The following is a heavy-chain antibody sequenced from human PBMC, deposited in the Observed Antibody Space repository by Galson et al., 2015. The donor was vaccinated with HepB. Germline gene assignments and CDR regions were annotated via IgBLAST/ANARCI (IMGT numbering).Heavy chain of an antibody. CDR3: ARSFPRDYDILTGLVAYYYGMDV. D-gene: IGHD3-9*01. J-gene: IGHJ6*02. V-gene: IGHV3-30*04. CDR2: ISYDGSNK. Sequence: SLRLSCAASGFTFSSYAMHWVRQAPGKGLEWVAVISYDGSNKYYADSVKGRFTISRDNSKNTLYLQMNSLRAEDTAVYYCARSFPRDYDILTGLVAYYYGMDVWGQGTTVTVSS. CDR1: GFTFSSYA.